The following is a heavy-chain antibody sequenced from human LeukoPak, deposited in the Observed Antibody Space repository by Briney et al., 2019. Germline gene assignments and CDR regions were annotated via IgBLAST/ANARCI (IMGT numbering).Heavy chain of an antibody. CDR3: ARSSIMTTMDV. V-gene: IGHV4-59*01. Sequence: SETLSLTCTVSGGSISSYYWSWIRQPPGKGLEWIGYIYYSGSTNYNPSLKSRVTISVDTSKNQFSLKLSSVTAADTAVYYCARSSIMTTMDVWGQGTTVTVSS. D-gene: IGHD3-16*01. CDR2: IYYSGST. J-gene: IGHJ6*02. CDR1: GGSISSYY.